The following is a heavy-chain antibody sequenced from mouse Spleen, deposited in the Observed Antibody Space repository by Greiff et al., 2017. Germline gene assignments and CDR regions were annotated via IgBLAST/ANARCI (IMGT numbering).Heavy chain of an antibody. CDR1: GYTFTSYT. V-gene: IGHV1-4*01. J-gene: IGHJ3*01. CDR2: INPSSGYT. Sequence: QVQLKQSGAELARPGASVKMSCKASGYTFTSYTMHWVKQRPGQGLEWIGYINPSSGYTKYNQKFKDKATLTADKSSSTAYMQLSSLTSEDSAVYYCASYLLGRFAYWGQGTLVTVSA. D-gene: IGHD4-1*01. CDR3: ASYLLGRFAY.